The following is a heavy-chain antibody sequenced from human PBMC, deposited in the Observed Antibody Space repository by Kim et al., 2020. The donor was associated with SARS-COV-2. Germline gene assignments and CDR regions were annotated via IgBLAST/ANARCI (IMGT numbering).Heavy chain of an antibody. CDR3: AKDMPGYYYGSSGYYPPGAFDI. Sequence: GGSLRLSCAASGFTFSSYAMSWVRQAPGKGLEWVSAISGSGGSTYYADSVKGRFTISRDNSKNTLYLQMNSLRAEDTAVYYCAKDMPGYYYGSSGYYPPGAFDIWGQGTMVTVSS. V-gene: IGHV3-23*01. CDR2: ISGSGGST. D-gene: IGHD3-22*01. J-gene: IGHJ3*02. CDR1: GFTFSSYA.